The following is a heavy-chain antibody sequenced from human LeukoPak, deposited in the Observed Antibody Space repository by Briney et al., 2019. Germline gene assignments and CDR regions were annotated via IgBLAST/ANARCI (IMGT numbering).Heavy chain of an antibody. Sequence: PGGSLRLSCAASAFTFSSYGMHWVRQAPGKGLEWVAFIRYDGSNKYFADSLKGRFTISRDNSKNTLYLQMNSLRPEDTAVYYCAKDWRRIVVVGPITRHGNYMDVWGKGTTVTISS. V-gene: IGHV3-30*02. J-gene: IGHJ6*03. CDR1: AFTFSSYG. D-gene: IGHD2-15*01. CDR3: AKDWRRIVVVGPITRHGNYMDV. CDR2: IRYDGSNK.